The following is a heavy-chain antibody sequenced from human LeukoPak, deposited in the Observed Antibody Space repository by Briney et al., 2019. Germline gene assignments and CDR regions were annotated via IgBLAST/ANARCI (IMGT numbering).Heavy chain of an antibody. CDR3: AKIEIADELFGY. D-gene: IGHD2/OR15-2a*01. CDR1: GFTFSSYG. V-gene: IGHV3-30*18. CDR2: ISYDGSNK. J-gene: IGHJ4*02. Sequence: GGSLRLSCAASGFTFSSYGMHWVRQAPGKGLEWVAVISYDGSNKYYADSVKGRFTISRDNSKNTLYLQMNSLRAEDTAVYYCAKIEIADELFGYWGQGTLVTVSS.